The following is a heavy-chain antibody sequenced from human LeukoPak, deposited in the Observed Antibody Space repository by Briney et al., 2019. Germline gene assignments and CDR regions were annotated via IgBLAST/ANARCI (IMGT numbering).Heavy chain of an antibody. CDR2: INEGGTEK. Sequence: GGSLRLSCAASGVTLSGYWMTWVRQAPGKGRECVARINEGGTEKYYMDSVKGRFTISRDNADNSLYLQLNSLRAEDTAVYYCARLWGFDYWGPGTLVTVSS. J-gene: IGHJ4*02. CDR3: ARLWGFDY. CDR1: GVTLSGYW. D-gene: IGHD3-10*01. V-gene: IGHV3-7*01.